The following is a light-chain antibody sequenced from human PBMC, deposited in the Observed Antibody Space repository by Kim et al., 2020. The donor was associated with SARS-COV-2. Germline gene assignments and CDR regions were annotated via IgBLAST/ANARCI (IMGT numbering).Light chain of an antibody. Sequence: GGTAIITCEENNIGGKSVHWYQQKAGQSPVLVIRYDSDRPSGIPKRFSGSNSGNTATLTISGVEDGDEADYYCQVWNSDNDDRGVFGGGTKLTVL. CDR3: QVWNSDNDDRGV. CDR1: NIGGKS. J-gene: IGLJ3*02. CDR2: YDS. V-gene: IGLV3-21*01.